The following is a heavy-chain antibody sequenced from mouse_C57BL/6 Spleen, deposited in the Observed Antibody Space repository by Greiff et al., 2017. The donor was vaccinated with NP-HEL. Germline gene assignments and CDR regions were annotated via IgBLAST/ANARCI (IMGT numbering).Heavy chain of an antibody. J-gene: IGHJ4*01. CDR3: ARPYYGSSLYAMDY. CDR2: ISSGSSTI. D-gene: IGHD1-1*01. V-gene: IGHV5-17*01. Sequence: VQLKESGGGLVKPGGSLKLSCAASGFTFSDYGMHWVRQAPEKGLEWVAYISSGSSTIYYADTVKGRFTISRDNAKNTLFLQMTSLRSEDTAMYYCARPYYGSSLYAMDYWGQGTSVTVSS. CDR1: GFTFSDYG.